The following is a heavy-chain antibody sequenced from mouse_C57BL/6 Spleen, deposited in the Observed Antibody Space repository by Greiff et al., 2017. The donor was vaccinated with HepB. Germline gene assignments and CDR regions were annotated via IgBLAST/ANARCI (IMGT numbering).Heavy chain of an antibody. CDR2: IYPGSGST. CDR3: ARRGNPTLDY. CDR1: GYTFTSYW. D-gene: IGHD2-1*01. J-gene: IGHJ2*01. Sequence: QVQLQQPGAELVKPGASVKMSCKASGYTFTSYWITWVKQRPGQGLEWIGDIYPGSGSTNYNEKFKSKATLTVDPSSSTASMQRSSLTAEAAAVYYGARRGNPTLDYWGQGTTLTVSS. V-gene: IGHV1-55*01.